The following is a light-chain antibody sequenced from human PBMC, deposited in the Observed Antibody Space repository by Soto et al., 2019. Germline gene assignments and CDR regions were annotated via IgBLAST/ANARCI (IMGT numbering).Light chain of an antibody. Sequence: RASQSVSRYLAWYQQKPGQAPXXLIYDASNWAAGIPARFSGSGSGTDFILTISSLPPEDFAVYYCQHSSNWSTFGQGTRLEI. J-gene: IGKJ5*01. CDR3: QHSSNWST. CDR1: QSVSRY. CDR2: DAS. V-gene: IGKV3-11*01.